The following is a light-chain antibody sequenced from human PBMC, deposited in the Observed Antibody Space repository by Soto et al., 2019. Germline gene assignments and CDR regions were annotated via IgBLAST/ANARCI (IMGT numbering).Light chain of an antibody. CDR3: QQYGSSPPIT. V-gene: IGKV3-20*01. CDR2: GAS. CDR1: QSVSRNH. J-gene: IGKJ5*01. Sequence: ESVLTQSPCTLSLSPGERATLSCGAIQSVSRNHLAWYQQKPGQAPRLLIYGASSRATGIPDRFSGSGSGTDFTLTISRLEPEDFAVYYCQQYGSSPPITFGQGTRLEIK.